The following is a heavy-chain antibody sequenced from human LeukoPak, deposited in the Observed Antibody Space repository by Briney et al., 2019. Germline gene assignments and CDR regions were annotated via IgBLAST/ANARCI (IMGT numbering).Heavy chain of an antibody. V-gene: IGHV3-7*01. Sequence: PGGSLRLSCAASGFTFSSYWMSWVRQAPGKGLEWVANIKHDGSEKYYVDSVKGRFTISRDNAKNSLYLQMNSLRAEDTAVYYCARDWAEDYVWGSYRYHPSDYWGQGTLVTVSS. CDR2: IKHDGSEK. CDR3: ARDWAEDYVWGSYRYHPSDY. CDR1: GFTFSSYW. D-gene: IGHD3-16*02. J-gene: IGHJ4*02.